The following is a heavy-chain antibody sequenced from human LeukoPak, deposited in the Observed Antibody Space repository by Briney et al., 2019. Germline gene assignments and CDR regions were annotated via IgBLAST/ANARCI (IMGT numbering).Heavy chain of an antibody. Sequence: PGGSLRLSCAASGFTFDDYAMHGVRQAPGKGLEWVSGISWNSGSIGYADSVKGRFTISRDNAKNSLYLQMNSLRAEDTALYYCAKGAIAVAGIYVDYWGQGTLVTVSP. CDR1: GFTFDDYA. D-gene: IGHD6-19*01. CDR2: ISWNSGSI. CDR3: AKGAIAVAGIYVDY. J-gene: IGHJ4*02. V-gene: IGHV3-9*01.